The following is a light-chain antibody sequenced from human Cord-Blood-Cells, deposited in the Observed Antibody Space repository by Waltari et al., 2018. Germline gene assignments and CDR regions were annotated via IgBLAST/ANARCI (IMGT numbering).Light chain of an antibody. CDR2: RNN. CDR3: AAWDDSLSGWV. J-gene: IGLJ3*02. CDR1: SSNIGSHY. V-gene: IGLV1-47*01. Sequence: QSVLTQPPSASRTPGQRVTISRSGRSSNIGSHYVYCYQQLPGTAPKLLIERNNQRPSGVPDRFSGSKSGTSASLAISGLRSEDEADYYCAAWDDSLSGWVFGGGTKLTVL.